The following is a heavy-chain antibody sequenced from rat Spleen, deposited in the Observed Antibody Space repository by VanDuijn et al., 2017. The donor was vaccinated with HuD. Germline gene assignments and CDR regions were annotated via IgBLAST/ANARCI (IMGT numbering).Heavy chain of an antibody. CDR3: TAGGGYWDY. V-gene: IGHV5-25*01. CDR1: GFTFSNYG. D-gene: IGHD1-11*01. Sequence: EVQLVESGGGSVQPGRSMKLSCVASGFTFSNYGMAWVRQAPKKGLEWVASIAVTGGDTYYPDSVKGRFTISRDNAKSTLYLQMNSLRSEDTATYYCTAGGGYWDYWGQGVMVTVSS. J-gene: IGHJ2*01. CDR2: IAVTGGDT.